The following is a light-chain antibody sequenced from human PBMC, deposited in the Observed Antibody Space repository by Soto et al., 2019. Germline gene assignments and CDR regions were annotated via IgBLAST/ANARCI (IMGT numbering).Light chain of an antibody. CDR1: QSVTDW. V-gene: IGKV1-5*01. J-gene: IGKJ2*02. CDR3: QQYYRSCT. Sequence: DIPLTQSPSTLSASVGDRVTITCRASQSVTDWLAWYQQKPGKAPKLLIYDATSSQSGVPSRFSGSGSGTEFSLTISSMQPDDFATYYCQQYYRSCTFGQGTKVEIK. CDR2: DAT.